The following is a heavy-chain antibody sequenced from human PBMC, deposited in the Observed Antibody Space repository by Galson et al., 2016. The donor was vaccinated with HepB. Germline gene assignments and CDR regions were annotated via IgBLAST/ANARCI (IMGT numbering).Heavy chain of an antibody. CDR3: ARHGGAVTDTYKYYYYYIGMEV. V-gene: IGHV5-51*01. CDR2: IYPGDSDT. J-gene: IGHJ6*02. CDR1: GYSFTTYW. Sequence: QSGAEGKKPGESLKISCKGSGYSFTTYWIGWVRQMPGKGLEWMGIIYPGDSDTRYSPSFQGQVTIPADKSINTAYLQWSSLKASDTAIYYCARHGGAVTDTYKYYYYYIGMEVWGQGTSVTVSS. D-gene: IGHD6-19*01.